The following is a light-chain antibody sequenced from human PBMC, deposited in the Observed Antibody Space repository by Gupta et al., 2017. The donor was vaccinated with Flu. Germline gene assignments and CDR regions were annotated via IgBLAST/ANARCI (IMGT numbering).Light chain of an antibody. CDR3: QQYSSYSRYT. CDR1: QSISSW. V-gene: IGKV1-5*03. CDR2: KAS. J-gene: IGKJ2*01. Sequence: DRVTITCRASQSISSWLAWYQQKPGKAPKLLIYKASSLESGVPSRFSGSGAETEFTLTISSLQPDDFATYYCQQYSSYSRYTFGQGTKLEIK.